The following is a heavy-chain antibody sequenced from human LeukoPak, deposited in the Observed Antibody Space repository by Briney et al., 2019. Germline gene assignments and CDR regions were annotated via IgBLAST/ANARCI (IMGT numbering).Heavy chain of an antibody. Sequence: SQTLSLTCAVSGGSISSGGYSWSWIRQPPGKGLEWIGYIYHSGSTNYNPSLKSRVTISVDTCKNQFSLKLSSVTAADTAVYYCARGPKYYDILTGYAYNWFDPWGQGTLVTVSS. CDR2: IYHSGST. CDR1: GGSISSGGYS. CDR3: ARGPKYYDILTGYAYNWFDP. J-gene: IGHJ5*02. D-gene: IGHD3-9*01. V-gene: IGHV4-30-2*01.